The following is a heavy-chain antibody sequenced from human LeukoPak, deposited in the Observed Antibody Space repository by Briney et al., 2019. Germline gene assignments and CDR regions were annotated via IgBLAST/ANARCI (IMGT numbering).Heavy chain of an antibody. CDR2: ISSSGSTI. Sequence: GGSLRLSCAASGFTFSSYEMNWVRQAPGKGLEWVSYISSSGSTIYYADSVKGRFTISRDYSKNTLYLQMNSLRTEETAVYYCAKGPAMVRGTFDPWGQGTLVTVSS. V-gene: IGHV3-48*03. J-gene: IGHJ5*02. D-gene: IGHD3-10*01. CDR1: GFTFSSYE. CDR3: AKGPAMVRGTFDP.